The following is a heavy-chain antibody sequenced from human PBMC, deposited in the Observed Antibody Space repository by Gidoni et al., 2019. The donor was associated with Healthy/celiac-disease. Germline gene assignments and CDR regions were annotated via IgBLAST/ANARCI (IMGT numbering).Heavy chain of an antibody. CDR2: ISSSSSYI. Sequence: EVQLVESGGGLVKPGGSLRLSCAASGFTFSSYSMNWVRQAPGKGLEWVSSISSSSSYIYYADSVKGRFTISRDNAKNSLYLQMNSLRAEDTAVYYCARDGDFWSGYLNWFDPWGQGTLVTVSS. CDR1: GFTFSSYS. D-gene: IGHD3-3*01. J-gene: IGHJ5*02. CDR3: ARDGDFWSGYLNWFDP. V-gene: IGHV3-21*01.